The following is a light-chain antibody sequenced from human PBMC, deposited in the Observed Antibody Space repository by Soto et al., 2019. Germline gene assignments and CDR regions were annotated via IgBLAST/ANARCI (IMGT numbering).Light chain of an antibody. CDR3: QQYNDWPLT. J-gene: IGKJ1*01. CDR2: GAS. V-gene: IGKV3-15*01. Sequence: VITQYPGTLSLSPGEGALLSCMASQSVSSNVAWHQQKPGQAPRLLIYGASTRATGIPARFSGSGSGTEFTLTISSLQSEDFAVYYCQQYNDWPLTFGQGTKVDI. CDR1: QSVSSN.